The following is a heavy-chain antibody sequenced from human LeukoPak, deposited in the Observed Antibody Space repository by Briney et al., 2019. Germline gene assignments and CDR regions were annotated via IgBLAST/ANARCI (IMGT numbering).Heavy chain of an antibody. J-gene: IGHJ4*02. V-gene: IGHV3-9*01. CDR1: GFTFSTYA. CDR2: ISWNSGSI. Sequence: SLRLSCAASGFTFSTYAMSWVRQAPGKGLEWVSGISWNSGSIGYADSVKGRFTISRDNAKNSLYLQMNSLRAEDTALYYCAKETNFPGIAAAGRSRPWGVSSSWSVYWGQGTLVTVSS. CDR3: AKETNFPGIAAAGRSRPWGVSSSWSVY. D-gene: IGHD6-13*01.